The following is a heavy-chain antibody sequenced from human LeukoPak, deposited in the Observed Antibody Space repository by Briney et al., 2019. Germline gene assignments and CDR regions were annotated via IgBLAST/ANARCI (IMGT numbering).Heavy chain of an antibody. CDR1: GFTFSDYY. Sequence: GGSLRLSCAASGFTFSDYYMSWIRQAPGKGLEWVSYISSSGNTIYYADSVKGRFTISRDNAKNSLYLQMNSLRAEDTAVYYCARELAYCGGDCYSGVFDPWGQGTLVTVSS. J-gene: IGHJ5*02. D-gene: IGHD2-21*02. V-gene: IGHV3-11*04. CDR3: ARELAYCGGDCYSGVFDP. CDR2: ISSSGNTI.